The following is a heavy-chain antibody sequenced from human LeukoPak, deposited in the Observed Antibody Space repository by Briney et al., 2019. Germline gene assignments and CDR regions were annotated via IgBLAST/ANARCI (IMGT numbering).Heavy chain of an antibody. J-gene: IGHJ3*02. V-gene: IGHV4-59*11. CDR1: GGSISGHS. CDR2: IFYSGPT. D-gene: IGHD3-22*01. Sequence: SETLSLTCTVSGGSISGHSWSWIRQPPGEGLEWIGYIFYSGPTNYSPSLKSRVTISVDTSKNQFSLRLSSVTAADTAVYYCARDYYDSRGDAFDMWGQGTMVTVSS. CDR3: ARDYYDSRGDAFDM.